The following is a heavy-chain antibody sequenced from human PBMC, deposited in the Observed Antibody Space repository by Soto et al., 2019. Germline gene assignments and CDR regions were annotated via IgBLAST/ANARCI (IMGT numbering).Heavy chain of an antibody. V-gene: IGHV1-46*01. D-gene: IGHD6-6*01. Sequence: ASVKVSCKASGYTFTSYYMHWVRQAPGQGLEWMGIINPSGGSTSYAQKFQGRVTMTRDTSTSTVYMELSSLRSEDTAVYYGARDIEYSSSGNPLMDVWGKGTTVTVSS. J-gene: IGHJ6*03. CDR3: ARDIEYSSSGNPLMDV. CDR2: INPSGGST. CDR1: GYTFTSYY.